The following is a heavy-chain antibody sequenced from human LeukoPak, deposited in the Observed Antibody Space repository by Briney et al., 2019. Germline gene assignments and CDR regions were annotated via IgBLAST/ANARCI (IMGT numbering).Heavy chain of an antibody. J-gene: IGHJ4*02. CDR1: GFTFSSYA. CDR2: IGVSSGST. V-gene: IGHV3-23*01. D-gene: IGHD3-10*01. Sequence: GGSLRLSCAASGFTFSSYAMSWVRQAPGKGLEWVSGIGVSSGSTYYADSVKGRFTISRDNSKNTLYLQMNSLRAEDTAVYYCARTSMVRGVPYYFDYWGQGTLVTVSS. CDR3: ARTSMVRGVPYYFDY.